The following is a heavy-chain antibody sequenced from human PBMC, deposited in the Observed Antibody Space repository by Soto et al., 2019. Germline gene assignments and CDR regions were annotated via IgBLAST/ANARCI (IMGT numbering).Heavy chain of an antibody. CDR3: ARHSNEYRKSLDY. Sequence: QLQLQESGPGLVKPSETLSLTCTVSGGSISGYYWSWIRQPPGKGLEWIAYIYYSGSSNSNPSLKSRVXXSXDXCKNQFSLKLSSVTAADTAVYYCARHSNEYRKSLDYWGQGTLVTVSS. V-gene: IGHV4-59*08. CDR2: IYYSGSS. D-gene: IGHD1-1*01. J-gene: IGHJ4*02. CDR1: GGSISGYY.